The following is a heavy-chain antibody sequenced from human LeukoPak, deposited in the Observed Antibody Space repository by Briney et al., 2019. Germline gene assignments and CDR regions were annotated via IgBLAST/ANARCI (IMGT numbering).Heavy chain of an antibody. Sequence: GGSVRLSCAASGFTFSSYVMSWVRQAPGKGLEWVSAITGTGGSTYYADSVKGRFTISRDNSKNTLYLQMNSLRAEDTAVYYCATRGYCSGTSCYAPQPWGQGTLVTVSS. CDR2: ITGTGGST. CDR1: GFTFSSYV. J-gene: IGHJ5*02. D-gene: IGHD2-2*01. CDR3: ATRGYCSGTSCYAPQP. V-gene: IGHV3-23*01.